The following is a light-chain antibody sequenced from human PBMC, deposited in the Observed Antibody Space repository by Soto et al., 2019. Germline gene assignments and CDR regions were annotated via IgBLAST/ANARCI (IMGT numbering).Light chain of an antibody. CDR2: GAS. V-gene: IGKV3-20*01. CDR3: QQYGSSPPWT. Sequence: EFVLAQSPGTLSLSPGARATLSCRASQSVSSSYLAWYQQRPGQAPTLLIYGASSRATGIPDRFSGSGSGTDFALTISRLEPEDFAVYYCQQYGSSPPWTFGQGTKVEIK. J-gene: IGKJ1*01. CDR1: QSVSSSY.